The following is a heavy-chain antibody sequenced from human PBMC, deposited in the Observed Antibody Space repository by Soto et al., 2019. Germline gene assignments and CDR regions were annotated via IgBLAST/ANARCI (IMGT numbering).Heavy chain of an antibody. J-gene: IGHJ3*01. CDR1: GGSISSSIYY. Sequence: QLQLQESGPGQVKPSETLSLTCIVSGGSISSSIYYWVWIRQPPGKGLEWIGSFYYSGTTYYNPSLKSRVTISVDTSKNQFSLKLISVTAADTAVYYCARRPPIAVASEGAFDVWGQGTMVTVSS. CDR2: FYYSGTT. CDR3: ARRPPIAVASEGAFDV. D-gene: IGHD6-19*01. V-gene: IGHV4-39*01.